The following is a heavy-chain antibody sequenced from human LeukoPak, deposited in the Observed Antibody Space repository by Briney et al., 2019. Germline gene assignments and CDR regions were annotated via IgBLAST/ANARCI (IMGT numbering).Heavy chain of an antibody. CDR3: ARKYGSGSYYYMDV. CDR2: ISSSSSYI. J-gene: IGHJ6*03. Sequence: GGSLRLSCAASGFLFSSYSMNWVRQAPGKGLEWVSSISSSSSYIYYADSVKGRFTISRDNAKNSLYLQMNSLRAEDTAVYYCARKYGSGSYYYMDVWGKGTTVTVSS. D-gene: IGHD3-10*01. CDR1: GFLFSSYS. V-gene: IGHV3-21*01.